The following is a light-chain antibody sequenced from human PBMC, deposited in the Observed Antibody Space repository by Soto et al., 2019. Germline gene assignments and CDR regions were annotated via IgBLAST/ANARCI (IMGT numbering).Light chain of an antibody. V-gene: IGKV1-5*03. CDR2: KAS. CDR3: QQYNSPLVT. CDR1: QSISSW. Sequence: DIQMTQSPSTLSASVGDRVTITCRASQSISSWLAWYQQKPGKAPKILIYKASSLESGVPSRFSGSGSGTEFTLTISSLQPDDFATYYCQQYNSPLVTFGQGTKVEIK. J-gene: IGKJ1*01.